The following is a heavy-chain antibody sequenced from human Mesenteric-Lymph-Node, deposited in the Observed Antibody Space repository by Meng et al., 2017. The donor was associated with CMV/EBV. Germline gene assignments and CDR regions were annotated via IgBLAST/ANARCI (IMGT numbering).Heavy chain of an antibody. Sequence: GESLKISCAVSGFTFSSYSMNWVRQAPGKGLEWVSAISSSSSHIYYADSVKGRFTISRDNAKNSLYLQMNSLRAEDTAVYYFARGGATGGRYFDLWGRGTLVTVSS. CDR2: ISSSSSHI. CDR3: ARGGATGGRYFDL. J-gene: IGHJ2*01. V-gene: IGHV3-21*01. CDR1: GFTFSSYS. D-gene: IGHD5-24*01.